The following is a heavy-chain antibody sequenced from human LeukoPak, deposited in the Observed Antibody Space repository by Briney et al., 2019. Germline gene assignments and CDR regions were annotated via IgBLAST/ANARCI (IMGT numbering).Heavy chain of an antibody. V-gene: IGHV3-48*03. CDR1: TFTFSKYA. CDR2: ISSSGSST. CDR3: AREDADDAFDI. Sequence: GGSLRLSCAASTFTFSKYAMSWVRQAPGKGLEWVSYISSSGSSTYYGDSVKGRFTISRDNAKNSVYLQMNSLRAEDTAVYHCAREDADDAFDIWGQGTVVTVSS. J-gene: IGHJ3*02.